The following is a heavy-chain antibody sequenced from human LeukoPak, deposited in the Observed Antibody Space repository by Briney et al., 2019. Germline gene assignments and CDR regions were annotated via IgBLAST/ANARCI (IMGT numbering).Heavy chain of an antibody. CDR1: GGSISSSNW. V-gene: IGHV4-4*02. CDR3: ARDPVWYFDL. Sequence: SETLSLTCAVSGGSISSSNWWSWVRQPPGKGLEWIGEIYHSGSTNYNPSLKSRVTMSVDTSKNQFSLKLTSVTAADTAVYYCARDPVWYFDLWGRGTLVTVSS. CDR2: IYHSGST. J-gene: IGHJ2*01.